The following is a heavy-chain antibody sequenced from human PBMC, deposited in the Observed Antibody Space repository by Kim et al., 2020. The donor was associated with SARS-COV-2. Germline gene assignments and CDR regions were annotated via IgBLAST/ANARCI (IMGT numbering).Heavy chain of an antibody. CDR1: GFTFFGHA. Sequence: GGSLRLSCTTSGFTFFGHAMSWVRQAPGKGLEWVSIIDGSDGTTYYVDSVKGRFSISRDDSRNTLYLQMSALRADDTATYYCLKGGWGWIWDYWGQGTLVTVSS. CDR2: IDGSDGTT. J-gene: IGHJ4*02. V-gene: IGHV3-23*02. CDR3: LKGGWGWIWDY. D-gene: IGHD2-21*01.